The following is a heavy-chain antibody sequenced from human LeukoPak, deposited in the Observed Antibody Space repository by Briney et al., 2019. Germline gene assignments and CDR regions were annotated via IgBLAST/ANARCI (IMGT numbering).Heavy chain of an antibody. Sequence: GGSLRLSCAASGFTFSRYSMNWVRQAPGKGLEWVSTISISSSYIYYADSVKGRFTMSRDNAKNSLYLQVNSLRAEDTAVYYCAKGPEGRLRGLFDYWGQGTLVTVSS. D-gene: IGHD3-16*01. CDR3: AKGPEGRLRGLFDY. V-gene: IGHV3-21*01. CDR1: GFTFSRYS. CDR2: ISISSSYI. J-gene: IGHJ4*02.